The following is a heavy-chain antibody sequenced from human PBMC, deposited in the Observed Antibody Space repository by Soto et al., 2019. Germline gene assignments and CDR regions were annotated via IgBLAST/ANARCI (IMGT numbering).Heavy chain of an antibody. J-gene: IGHJ4*02. D-gene: IGHD3-10*02. Sequence: QVQLQESGPGLVKPSETLSLTCNVSAGSVNSGGYYWSWIRQPPGKALEWIGYIYFSGDTSYNPPLKRRVAISLDTSKNRFSLKLSSVTAADTAIYYCARYVAWGYFDNWGQGTLVTVSS. CDR1: AGSVNSGGYY. CDR2: IYFSGDT. CDR3: ARYVAWGYFDN. V-gene: IGHV4-61*08.